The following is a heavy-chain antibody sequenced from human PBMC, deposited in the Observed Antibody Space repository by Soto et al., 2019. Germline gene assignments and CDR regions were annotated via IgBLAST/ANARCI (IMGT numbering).Heavy chain of an antibody. Sequence: CLRLSRAASGLTFSSSEMNWVRQVPGKGQEWASYISSSGSTIYYADSVKGRFTISRDNAKNSQYLPMNSLRAEDTADYYCARESRWDSGGFDYGGQEAPVTVS. V-gene: IGHV3-48*03. J-gene: IGHJ4*01. CDR3: ARESRWDSGGFDY. CDR2: ISSSGSTI. CDR1: GLTFSSSE. D-gene: IGHD1-26*01.